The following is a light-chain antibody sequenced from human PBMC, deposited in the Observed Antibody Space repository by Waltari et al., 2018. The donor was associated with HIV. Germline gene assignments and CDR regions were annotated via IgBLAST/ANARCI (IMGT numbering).Light chain of an antibody. J-gene: IGLJ1*01. CDR2: KDS. CDR3: QSADSSGTPYV. V-gene: IGLV3-25*03. Sequence: SYELTQPPSVSVSPGQTARITCSGDALPKQYAYWYQQKPGQAPVLVIYKDSERPSGIPERFSGSRPGKTVTLTIRGVQAEDEADYYRQSADSSGTPYVFGTGTKVTVL. CDR1: ALPKQY.